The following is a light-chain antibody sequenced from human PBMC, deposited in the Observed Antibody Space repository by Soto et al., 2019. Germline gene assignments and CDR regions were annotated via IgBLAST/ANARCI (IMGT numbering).Light chain of an antibody. Sequence: DIQMTQSPSTLSASVGDRVTITCRASQSIRKWLAWYQQKPGRAPKLLIYTTSSLESGVPSRFSGSGSGTEFTFTISSLQPDDFATYYCQQFDSDPWTFGPGTTVDIK. CDR2: TTS. J-gene: IGKJ1*01. CDR3: QQFDSDPWT. CDR1: QSIRKW. V-gene: IGKV1-5*03.